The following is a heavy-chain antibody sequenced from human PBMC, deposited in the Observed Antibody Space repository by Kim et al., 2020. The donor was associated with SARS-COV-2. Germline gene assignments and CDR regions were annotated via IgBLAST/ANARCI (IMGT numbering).Heavy chain of an antibody. J-gene: IGHJ4*02. CDR3: ARAQLGYYYDSSGRTRPPDK. D-gene: IGHD3-22*01. CDR2: INHSGST. V-gene: IGHV4-34*01. Sequence: SETLSLTCAVYGGSFSGYYWSWIRQPPGKGLEWIGEINHSGSTNYNPSLKSRVTISVDTSKNQFSLKLSSVTAADTAVYYCARAQLGYYYDSSGRTRPPDKWGQGTLVTVSS. CDR1: GGSFSGYY.